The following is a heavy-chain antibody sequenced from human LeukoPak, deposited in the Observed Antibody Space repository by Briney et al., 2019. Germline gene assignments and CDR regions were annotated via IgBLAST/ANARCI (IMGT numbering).Heavy chain of an antibody. Sequence: GGPLRLSCAASGFTFSLYWMSWVRQSPGKGLEWVADINPDGSQKYSVDSVKGRFTISRDNAKNSLFLQMNSLRAEDTAVYYCVRQMIRFWFDPWGQGTLVTVSS. CDR3: VRQMIRFWFDP. CDR2: INPDGSQK. CDR1: GFTFSLYW. J-gene: IGHJ5*02. D-gene: IGHD3-16*01. V-gene: IGHV3-7*01.